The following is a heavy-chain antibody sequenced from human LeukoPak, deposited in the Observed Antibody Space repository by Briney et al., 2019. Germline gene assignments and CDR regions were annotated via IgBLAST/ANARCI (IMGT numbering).Heavy chain of an antibody. CDR2: ISADNDNT. J-gene: IGHJ4*02. CDR3: ARVGGYYYGSGSHDYYFEY. CDR1: AYTFTDYA. Sequence: ASVKVSCKASAYTFTDYAITWVRQVPGQGLEWVGWISADNDNTYYAQKFQGRVTMSTDTSTSTAYMELRTLRSDDTAVYYCARVGGYYYGSGSHDYYFEYWGQGTLVTVSS. V-gene: IGHV1-18*01. D-gene: IGHD3-10*01.